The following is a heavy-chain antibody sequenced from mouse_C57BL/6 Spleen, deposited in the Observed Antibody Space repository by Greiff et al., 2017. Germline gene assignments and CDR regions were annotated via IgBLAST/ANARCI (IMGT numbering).Heavy chain of an antibody. CDR2: ISSGGDYI. J-gene: IGHJ4*01. D-gene: IGHD1-1*01. Sequence: EVKLVESGEGLVKPGGSLKLSCAASGFTFSSYAMSWVRQTPEKRLEWVAYISSGGDYIYYADTVKGRFTISRANARNTLYLQMSSLKSEDTAMYYCTRDRDYYGSSYGAMDYWGQGTSVTVSS. V-gene: IGHV5-9-1*02. CDR1: GFTFSSYA. CDR3: TRDRDYYGSSYGAMDY.